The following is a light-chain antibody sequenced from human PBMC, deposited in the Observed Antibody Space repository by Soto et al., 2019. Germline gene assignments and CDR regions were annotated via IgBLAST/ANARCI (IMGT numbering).Light chain of an antibody. CDR1: QSISSW. J-gene: IGKJ1*01. Sequence: DIQLTQSPSTLSASVGDRVTITGRASQSISSWLAWYQQQPGKAPNLLIYKTSNLESGVPSRFSGSGSGTELTLTISSLQPDDFATYYCQYYNDYCWTFGQGTKVEIK. V-gene: IGKV1-5*03. CDR3: QYYNDYCWT. CDR2: KTS.